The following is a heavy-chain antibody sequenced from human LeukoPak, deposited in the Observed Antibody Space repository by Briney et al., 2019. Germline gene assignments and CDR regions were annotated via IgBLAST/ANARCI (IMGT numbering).Heavy chain of an antibody. D-gene: IGHD3-10*01. Sequence: ASVKVSCKASGYTFTSYAMHWVRQAPGQRLEWMGWINAGNGNTKYSQKLQGRVTMTTDTSTSTAYMELRSLRSDDTAVYYCARDLLWFGEFGTKNDYWGQGTLVTVPS. CDR2: INAGNGNT. V-gene: IGHV1-3*01. CDR3: ARDLLWFGEFGTKNDY. J-gene: IGHJ4*02. CDR1: GYTFTSYA.